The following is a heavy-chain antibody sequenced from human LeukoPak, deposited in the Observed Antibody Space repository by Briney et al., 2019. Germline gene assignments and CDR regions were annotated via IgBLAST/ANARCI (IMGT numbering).Heavy chain of an antibody. CDR3: ARQASSSWFARFDP. CDR1: GGSISSSNYY. Sequence: SETLSLTCTVSGGSISSSNYYWTWIRPPPGRGLAWIGTIYYSGNNYHNPSLKSRVTISVDTSKNQCSLKLSSVTAADTAVYYCARQASSSWFARFDPWGQGTLVTVSS. V-gene: IGHV4-39*01. D-gene: IGHD6-13*01. CDR2: IYYSGNN. J-gene: IGHJ5*02.